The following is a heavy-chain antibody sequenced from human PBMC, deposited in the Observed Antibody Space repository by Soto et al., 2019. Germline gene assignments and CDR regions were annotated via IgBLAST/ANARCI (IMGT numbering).Heavy chain of an antibody. J-gene: IGHJ4*02. D-gene: IGHD5-18*01. Sequence: SETLSLTCTVSGGSISSGGYCWSWIRQHPGKGLEWIGYIYYSGSTYYNPSLKSRVTISVDTSKNQFSLKLSSVTAADTAVYYCARSTAMVIETTFDYWGQGTLVTVSS. CDR1: GGSISSGGYC. CDR2: IYYSGST. CDR3: ARSTAMVIETTFDY. V-gene: IGHV4-31*03.